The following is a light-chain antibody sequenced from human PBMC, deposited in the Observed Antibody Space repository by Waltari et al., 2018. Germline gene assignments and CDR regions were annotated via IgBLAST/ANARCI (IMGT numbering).Light chain of an antibody. CDR2: AAS. V-gene: IGKV3-20*01. CDR1: ESVSKY. J-gene: IGKJ1*01. Sequence: VLTQSPGTLSLSPGERATLSCRASESVSKYLAWYQQRPGQAPRLLIYAASNRATGIPDRFSGSGYGTDFSLTISRLEPEDFAVYYCQMYVRLPVTFGQGTKVEIK. CDR3: QMYVRLPVT.